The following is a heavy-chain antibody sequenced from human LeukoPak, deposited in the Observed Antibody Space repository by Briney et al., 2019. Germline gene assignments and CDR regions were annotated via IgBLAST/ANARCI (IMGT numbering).Heavy chain of an antibody. CDR2: ISSSGDST. Sequence: PGGSLRLSCAASGFTFSSYAMSWVRQAPGKGLEWVSAISSSGDSTYYADSVKGRFTISRDNSKNTLYLQMNSLRAEDTAVYYCAKRSYDYSSPYYYYMDVWGKGTTVTVSS. J-gene: IGHJ6*03. D-gene: IGHD6-13*01. CDR1: GFTFSSYA. V-gene: IGHV3-23*01. CDR3: AKRSYDYSSPYYYYMDV.